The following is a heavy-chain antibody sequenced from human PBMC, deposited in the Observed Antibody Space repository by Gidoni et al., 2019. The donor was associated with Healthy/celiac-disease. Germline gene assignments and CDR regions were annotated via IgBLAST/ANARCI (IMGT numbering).Heavy chain of an antibody. CDR1: GGSISSYY. CDR3: ARGAGAYCGGDCYSYGMDV. Sequence: QVQLQESGPGLVKPSETLSLTCTVSGGSISSYYWSWIRQPPGKGLEWIGYIYYSGSTNYNPSLKSRVTISVDTSKNQFSLKLSSVTAADTAVYYCARGAGAYCGGDCYSYGMDVWGQGTTVTVSS. J-gene: IGHJ6*02. D-gene: IGHD2-21*01. V-gene: IGHV4-59*01. CDR2: IYYSGST.